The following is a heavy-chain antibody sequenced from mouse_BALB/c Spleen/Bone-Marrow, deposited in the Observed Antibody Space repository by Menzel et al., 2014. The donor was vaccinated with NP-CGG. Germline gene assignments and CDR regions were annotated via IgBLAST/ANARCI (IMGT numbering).Heavy chain of an antibody. CDR3: AAYYRYLAWFAY. J-gene: IGHJ3*01. CDR1: GFNIKDTY. Sequence: DVKLVESGAELVKPGASVKLSCTASGFNIKDTYMHWVKQRPEQGLEWIGRIDPANGNTKYDPKFQGKATITADTSSNTAYLQLSSLTSEDTAAYYCAAYYRYLAWFAYWGQGTLVTVSA. D-gene: IGHD2-14*01. V-gene: IGHV14-3*02. CDR2: IDPANGNT.